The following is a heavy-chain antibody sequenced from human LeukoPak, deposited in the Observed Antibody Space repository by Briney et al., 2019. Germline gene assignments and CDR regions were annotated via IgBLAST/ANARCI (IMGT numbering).Heavy chain of an antibody. CDR2: INHSGTT. CDR1: GGSFSGYY. V-gene: IGHV4-34*01. J-gene: IGHJ4*02. Sequence: SQTLSLTCAVYGGSFSGYYWSSIRQPPGKGLEWIVEINHSGTTKYNPSLKSRVTISVDTSKNQFSLKLSSVTAADMAVYYCARYYHDNSGYGDYFDYWGQGTLVTVS. CDR3: ARYYHDNSGYGDYFDY. D-gene: IGHD3-22*01.